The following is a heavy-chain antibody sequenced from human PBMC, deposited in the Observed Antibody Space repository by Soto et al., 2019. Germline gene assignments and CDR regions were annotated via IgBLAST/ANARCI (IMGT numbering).Heavy chain of an antibody. J-gene: IGHJ4*02. V-gene: IGHV1-3*01. CDR2: INAGNGNT. CDR3: ARFVIAAAGLPNAGIDY. Sequence: QVQLVQSGAEVKKPGASVKVSCKASGYTFTSYAMHWVRQAPGQRLEWMGWINAGNGNTKYSQKFQGRVTITRDTSASTAYMELSSLRSEDTDVYYCARFVIAAAGLPNAGIDYWGQGTLVTVSS. CDR1: GYTFTSYA. D-gene: IGHD6-13*01.